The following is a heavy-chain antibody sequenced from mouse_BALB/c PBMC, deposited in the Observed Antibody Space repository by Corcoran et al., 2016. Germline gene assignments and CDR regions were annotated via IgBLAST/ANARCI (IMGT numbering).Heavy chain of an antibody. CDR1: GYTFTNYG. Sequence: QIQSVQSGPELKKPGETVKISCKASGYTFTNYGMNWVKQAPGKGLKWMGWINTYTGEPTYADDFKGRFAFSLETSASTAYLQINNLKNEDMATYFCARGDGYLMDYWGQGTSVTVSS. J-gene: IGHJ4*01. V-gene: IGHV9-1*02. D-gene: IGHD2-3*01. CDR2: INTYTGEP. CDR3: ARGDGYLMDY.